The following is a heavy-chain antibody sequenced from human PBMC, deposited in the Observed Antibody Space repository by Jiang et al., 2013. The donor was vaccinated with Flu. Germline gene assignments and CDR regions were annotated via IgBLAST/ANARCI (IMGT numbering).Heavy chain of an antibody. CDR1: GFTFSDHA. D-gene: IGHD3-22*01. Sequence: QLLESGGGLVQPGGSLRLSCVASGFTFSDHAVSWVRQAPGKGLEWVSGISGDGVNTNYADSVRGRLTISRDNSQNTLFLQVNSLRAEDTAVYYCAKGSTFYYDSSGSYINYWGQGTLVTVSA. V-gene: IGHV3-23*01. J-gene: IGHJ4*02. CDR3: AKGSTFYYDSSGSYINY. CDR2: ISGDGVNT.